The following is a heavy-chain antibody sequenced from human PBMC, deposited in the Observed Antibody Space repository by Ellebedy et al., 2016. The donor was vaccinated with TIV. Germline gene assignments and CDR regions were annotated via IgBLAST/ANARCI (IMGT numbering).Heavy chain of an antibody. D-gene: IGHD3-10*01. V-gene: IGHV3-7*03. J-gene: IGHJ4*02. CDR3: ARAGSPGSVDY. CDR2: INEHGSET. CDR1: GFTFSRYA. Sequence: GESLKISCAASGFTFSRYAMSWVRQAPGKGLEWVANINEHGSETYYVDSVKGRVTISRDNAKNSLFLQMNSLRAEDTALYYCARAGSPGSVDYWGQGTPITVPS.